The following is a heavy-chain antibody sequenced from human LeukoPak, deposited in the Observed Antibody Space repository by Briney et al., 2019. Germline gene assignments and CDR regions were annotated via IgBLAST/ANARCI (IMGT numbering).Heavy chain of an antibody. V-gene: IGHV4-39*07. J-gene: IGHJ4*02. D-gene: IGHD3-3*01. CDR2: IYYSGST. CDR1: GGSISDTTYY. CDR3: ARAPYDFWSGYYSQPPYYFDY. Sequence: SETLSLTCSVSGGSISDTTYYWGWIRQPPGKGLEWIGSIYYSGSTYYNPSLKSRVTISLDTSKNQFSLKLSSVAAADTAVYYCARAPYDFWSGYYSQPPYYFDYWGQGTLVTVSS.